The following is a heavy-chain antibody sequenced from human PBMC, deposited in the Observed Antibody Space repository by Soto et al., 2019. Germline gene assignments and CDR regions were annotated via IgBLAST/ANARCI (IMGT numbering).Heavy chain of an antibody. J-gene: IGHJ4*02. D-gene: IGHD5-18*01. CDR1: GFTFSSYG. CDR2: IWYDGSNK. CDR3: AREFRAMALDY. V-gene: IGHV3-33*01. Sequence: PWGSLRLSCAASGFTFSSYGMHWVRQAPDKGLEWVAVIWYDGSNKYYADSVKGRFTISRDNSKNTLYLQMNSLRAEGTAVYYCAREFRAMALDYWGQGTLVTVSS.